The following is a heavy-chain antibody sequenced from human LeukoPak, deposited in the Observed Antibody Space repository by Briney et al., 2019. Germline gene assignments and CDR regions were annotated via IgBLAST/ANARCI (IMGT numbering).Heavy chain of an antibody. J-gene: IGHJ4*02. Sequence: SETLSLTCAVSGYSISSGYYWGWIRQPPGKGLEWIGTIYHSGSTYYNPSLKSRVTISLDTSKNQFSLKLTSVTAADTAVYYCARVRGYCSSTICYRYYFDYWGQGTLVTVSS. CDR2: IYHSGST. CDR1: GYSISSGYY. D-gene: IGHD2-2*01. CDR3: ARVRGYCSSTICYRYYFDY. V-gene: IGHV4-38-2*01.